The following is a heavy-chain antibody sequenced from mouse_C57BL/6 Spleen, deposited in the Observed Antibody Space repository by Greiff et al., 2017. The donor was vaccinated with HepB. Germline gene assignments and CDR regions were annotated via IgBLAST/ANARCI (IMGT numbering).Heavy chain of an antibody. Sequence: EVKLMESEGGLVQPGSSMKLSCTASGFTFSDYYMAWVRQVPEKGLEWVANINYDGSSTYYLDSLKSRFIISRDNAKNILYLQMSSLKSEDTATYYCARWGSYAMDYWGQGTSVTVSS. J-gene: IGHJ4*01. V-gene: IGHV5-16*01. CDR1: GFTFSDYY. CDR2: INYDGSST. CDR3: ARWGSYAMDY.